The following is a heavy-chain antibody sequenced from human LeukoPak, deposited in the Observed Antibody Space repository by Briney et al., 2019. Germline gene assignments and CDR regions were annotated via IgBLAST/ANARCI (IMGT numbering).Heavy chain of an antibody. Sequence: ASVKVSCKTSGYTFTDHYIHWVRQAPGQGLEWMGWINPNSGGTNYAQVFQGRVTVARDTSISTAYMELIRLKSDDTAVYYCARGGPVAVPPAQPPFQHWGQGTLVTVSS. CDR2: INPNSGGT. CDR1: GYTFTDHY. CDR3: ARGGPVAVPPAQPPFQH. V-gene: IGHV1-2*02. J-gene: IGHJ1*01. D-gene: IGHD2-2*01.